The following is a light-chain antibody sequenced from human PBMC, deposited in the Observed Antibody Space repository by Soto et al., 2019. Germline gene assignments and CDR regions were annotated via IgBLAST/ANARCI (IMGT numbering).Light chain of an antibody. Sequence: IQMTQSPSTLSASVGDRVIITCRASQSVSSWLAWYQHKPGKAPKLVIYKASRLESGVPSRFSGSGSGTELTLTISSLQPDDFATYYCQQHRSYPVAFGQGTRLEIK. CDR3: QQHRSYPVA. CDR2: KAS. V-gene: IGKV1-5*03. CDR1: QSVSSW. J-gene: IGKJ5*01.